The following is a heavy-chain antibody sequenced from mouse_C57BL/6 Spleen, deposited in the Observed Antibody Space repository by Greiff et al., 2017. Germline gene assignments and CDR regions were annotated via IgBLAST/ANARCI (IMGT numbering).Heavy chain of an antibody. CDR3: ARSNWDGYY. J-gene: IGHJ2*01. D-gene: IGHD4-1*01. CDR2: IYPGDGDT. V-gene: IGHV1-82*01. CDR1: GYAFSSSW. Sequence: QVQLKESGPELVKPGASVKISCKASGYAFSSSWMNWVKQRPGKGLEWIGRIYPGDGDTNYNGKLKGKATLTADKSSSTAYMQLSSLTSEDSAVYFCARSNWDGYYWGQGTTLTVSS.